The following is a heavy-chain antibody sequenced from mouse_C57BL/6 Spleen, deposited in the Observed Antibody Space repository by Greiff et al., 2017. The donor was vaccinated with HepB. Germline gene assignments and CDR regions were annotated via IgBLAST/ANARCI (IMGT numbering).Heavy chain of an antibody. J-gene: IGHJ4*01. D-gene: IGHD2-4*01. CDR2: IDPSDSYT. Sequence: QVKLQQSGAELVMPGASVKLSCKASGYTFTSYWMHWVKQRPGQGLEWIGEIDPSDSYTNYNQKFKGKSTLTVDKSSSTAYMQLSSLTSEDSAVYYCASGYDYDDYYAMDYWGQGTSVTVSS. V-gene: IGHV1-69*01. CDR3: ASGYDYDDYYAMDY. CDR1: GYTFTSYW.